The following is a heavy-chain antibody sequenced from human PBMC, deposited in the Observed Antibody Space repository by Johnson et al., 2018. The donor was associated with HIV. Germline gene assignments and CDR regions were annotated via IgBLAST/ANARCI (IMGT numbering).Heavy chain of an antibody. V-gene: IGHV3-33*03. Sequence: QVQLVESGGGVVQPGGSLRLSCAGSGFTFSSYGMHWVRQAPGKGLEWVSFIWHDGRDVYYADSVKGRFTVSRDNSKNAVYLQMNSLGAGDTAVYYCAKDQHGPLVPTVMRDDAFDIWGQGTMVTVSS. CDR3: AKDQHGPLVPTVMRDDAFDI. J-gene: IGHJ3*02. CDR2: IWHDGRDV. CDR1: GFTFSSYG. D-gene: IGHD5-12*01.